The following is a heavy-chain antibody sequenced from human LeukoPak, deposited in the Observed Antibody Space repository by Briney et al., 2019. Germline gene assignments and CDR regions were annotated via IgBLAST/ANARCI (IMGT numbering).Heavy chain of an antibody. CDR2: ISYDGSNK. CDR1: GFTFSSYG. J-gene: IGHJ4*02. D-gene: IGHD3-22*01. V-gene: IGHV3-30*18. Sequence: PGRSLRLSCAASGFTFSSYGMHWVRQAPGKGLEWVAVISYDGSNKYYADSVKGRFTISRDNSKNTLYLQMNSLRAEDTAVYYCAKDESYYYDSSGSDYWGQGTLVTVSP. CDR3: AKDESYYYDSSGSDY.